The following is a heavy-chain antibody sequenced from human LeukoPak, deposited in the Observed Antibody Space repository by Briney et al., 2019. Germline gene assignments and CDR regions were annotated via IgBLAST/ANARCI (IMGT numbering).Heavy chain of an antibody. J-gene: IGHJ5*02. CDR2: ISGSGGST. CDR1: GFTFSSYA. D-gene: IGHD3-10*01. Sequence: GGSLRLSCAASGFTFSSYAMSWVRQAPGKGLEWVSAISGSGGSTYYADSVKGRFTISRDNSKNTLYLQMNSLRAEDPAVYYCAKDRAMVRGVTSPGAWGQGTLVTVSS. V-gene: IGHV3-23*01. CDR3: AKDRAMVRGVTSPGA.